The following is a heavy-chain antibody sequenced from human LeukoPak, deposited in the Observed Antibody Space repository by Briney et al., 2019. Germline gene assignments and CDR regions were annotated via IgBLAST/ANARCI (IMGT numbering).Heavy chain of an antibody. CDR2: IKSKTDGGTT. CDR1: GFTVISNY. CDR3: TLRNRIAVAGTNY. Sequence: GGSLRLSCEASGFTVISNYMSWVRQAPGKGLEWVGRIKSKTDGGTTDYAAPVKGRFTISRDDSKNTLYLQMNSLKTEDTAVYYCTLRNRIAVAGTNYWGQGTLVTVSS. D-gene: IGHD6-19*01. V-gene: IGHV3-15*01. J-gene: IGHJ4*02.